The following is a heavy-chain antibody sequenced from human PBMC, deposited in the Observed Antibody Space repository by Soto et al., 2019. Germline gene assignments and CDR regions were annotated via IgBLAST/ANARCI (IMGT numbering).Heavy chain of an antibody. CDR3: AKSAKYHSLFDP. CDR2: IYYSGST. CDR1: GGSISSGGYY. Sequence: SETLSLTCTVSGGSISSGGYYWSWIRQHPGKGLEWIGYIYYSGSTYYNPSLKSRVTISVDTSKNQFSLKLSSVTAADTAVHYCAKSAKYHSLFDPWGQGTLVTVSS. D-gene: IGHD2-15*01. J-gene: IGHJ5*02. V-gene: IGHV4-31*03.